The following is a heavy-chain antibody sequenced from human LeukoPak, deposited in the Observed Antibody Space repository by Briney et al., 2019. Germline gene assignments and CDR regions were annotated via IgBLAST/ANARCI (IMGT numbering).Heavy chain of an antibody. J-gene: IGHJ4*02. V-gene: IGHV4-59*01. CDR2: IYYSGST. D-gene: IGHD3-16*02. CDR3: ARGAVDYVWGSYRFDY. CDR1: GGSISSYY. Sequence: SETLSLTCTVSGGSISSYYWSWIRQPPGKGLEWIGYIYYSGSTNYNPSLKSRVTISVDTSKNQFSLTLSSVTAADTAVYYFARGAVDYVWGSYRFDYWGQGTLVTVSS.